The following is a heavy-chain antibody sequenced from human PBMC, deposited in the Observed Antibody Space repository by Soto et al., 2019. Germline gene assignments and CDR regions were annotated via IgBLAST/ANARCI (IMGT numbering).Heavy chain of an antibody. D-gene: IGHD3-9*01. CDR2: IYYSGTT. J-gene: IGHJ4*02. CDR3: ARHRGYYDILTGYYTEFNFDY. V-gene: IGHV4-39*01. CDR1: GGSISSSSYY. Sequence: SSETLSLTXTVSGGSISSSSYYWGWIRQPPGKGLEWIGSIYYSGTTYYNPSLKSRVTMSVDTSKNQFSLKLSSVTAADTAVYYCARHRGYYDILTGYYTEFNFDYWGQGTLVTVSS.